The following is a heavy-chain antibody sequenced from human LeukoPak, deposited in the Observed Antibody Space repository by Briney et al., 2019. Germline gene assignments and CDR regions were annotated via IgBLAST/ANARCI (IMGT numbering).Heavy chain of an antibody. CDR2: INSDGSST. Sequence: GGSLRLSCAASGFTFSSYWMHWVRQAPGKGLVWVSRINSDGSSTSYADSVKGRFTISRDNAKNTLYLQMNSLRAEDTAVYYCASQASGYSYGYWGQGTLVTVSS. CDR3: ASQASGYSYGY. J-gene: IGHJ4*02. D-gene: IGHD5-18*01. CDR1: GFTFSSYW. V-gene: IGHV3-74*01.